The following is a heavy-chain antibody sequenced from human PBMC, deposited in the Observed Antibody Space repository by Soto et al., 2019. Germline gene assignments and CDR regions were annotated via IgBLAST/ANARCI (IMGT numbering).Heavy chain of an antibody. CDR1: GFTFSSYG. V-gene: IGHV3-30*18. Sequence: PGGSLRLSCAASGFTFSSYGMHWVRQAPGKGLEWVAVISYDGSNKYYADSVKGRFTISRDNSKNTLYLQMNSLRAEDTAVYYCAKDPHYYYYYYMDVWGKGTTVTVSS. CDR2: ISYDGSNK. J-gene: IGHJ6*03. CDR3: AKDPHYYYYYYMDV.